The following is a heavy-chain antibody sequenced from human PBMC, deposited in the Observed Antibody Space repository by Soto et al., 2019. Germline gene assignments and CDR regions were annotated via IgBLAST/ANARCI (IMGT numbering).Heavy chain of an antibody. CDR2: ISYDGTNK. CDR3: ARDPKTTGGQHWAFNHLDS. Sequence: LRLSCAASGFIFSISPMHWVRQAPGKGPEWVALISYDGTNKFYADSVKGRFTISRDNSKSTLYLHVDSLRPEDAAVYYCARDPKTTGGQHWAFNHLDSWGQGTLVTVYS. D-gene: IGHD2-8*02. CDR1: GFIFSISP. J-gene: IGHJ4*02. V-gene: IGHV3-30-3*01.